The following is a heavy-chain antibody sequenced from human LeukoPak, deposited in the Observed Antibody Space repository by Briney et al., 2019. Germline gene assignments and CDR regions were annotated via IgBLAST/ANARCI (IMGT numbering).Heavy chain of an antibody. CDR1: GFIFSSYV. Sequence: GGSLRLSCEASGFIFSSYVMGWVRQVPGKGLEWVSSISVGGGDTFAADSVKGRFTITRENSKDTLYLQMMGLRVEDTAIYYCAKLNLGEMAYFDSWGQGILVTVSS. D-gene: IGHD2-21*01. CDR3: AKLNLGEMAYFDS. J-gene: IGHJ4*02. CDR2: ISVGGGDT. V-gene: IGHV3-23*01.